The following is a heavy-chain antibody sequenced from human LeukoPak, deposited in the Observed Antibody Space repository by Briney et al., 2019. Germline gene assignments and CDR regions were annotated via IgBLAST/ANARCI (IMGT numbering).Heavy chain of an antibody. CDR2: IYYNGNT. CDR1: DGSINSYY. V-gene: IGHV4-59*01. D-gene: IGHD1-26*01. J-gene: IGHJ6*02. CDR3: ARGRSNYYGMDV. Sequence: ASETLSLTCPVSDGSINSYYWNWIRRPPGKGLGWIGYIYYNGNTNYSPSLKSRVTMSVDTSKNLFSLKVSSVTAADTAVYYCARGRSNYYGMDVWGQGTTVTVSS.